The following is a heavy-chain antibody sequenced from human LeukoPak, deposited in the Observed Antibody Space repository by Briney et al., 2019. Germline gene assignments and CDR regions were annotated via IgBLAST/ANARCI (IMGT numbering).Heavy chain of an antibody. CDR1: GFTFSTYS. Sequence: GGSLRLSCAASGFTFSTYSMNWVRQAPGKGLEWVSSISSSSNYIYYADSVKGRFTISRDDSKNALYLQMNSLKTEDTAVYYCTTTPIGYCSSTSCYAFDYWGQGTLVTVSS. CDR2: ISSSSNYI. CDR3: TTTPIGYCSSTSCYAFDY. D-gene: IGHD2-2*01. J-gene: IGHJ4*02. V-gene: IGHV3-21*03.